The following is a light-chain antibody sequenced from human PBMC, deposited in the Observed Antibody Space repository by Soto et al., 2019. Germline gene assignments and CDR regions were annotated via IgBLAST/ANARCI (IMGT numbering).Light chain of an antibody. Sequence: MTQSPASLSVSPGDSATITCRASQSVSSNLAWYQQKPGQAPRLLIYGASTRATGIPARFSGNGSGTEFTLTISRLEPEDFAVYYCQQYVSSPWAFGQGTRLEIK. J-gene: IGKJ5*01. CDR1: QSVSSN. CDR2: GAS. CDR3: QQYVSSPWA. V-gene: IGKV3D-15*02.